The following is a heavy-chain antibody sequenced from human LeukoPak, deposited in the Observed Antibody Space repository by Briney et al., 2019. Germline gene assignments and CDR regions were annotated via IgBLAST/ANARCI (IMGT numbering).Heavy chain of an antibody. CDR1: GFTFSTHW. Sequence: PGGSLRLSCVAPGFTFSTHWVSWVRQAPGKGGEGGENIKEEERATHYVDSVKGRFTISRDNAKNSVFLQMNSLRAEVTAVYYCAPQTMILVLGGQGTLVTVSS. CDR3: APQTMILVL. J-gene: IGHJ4*02. D-gene: IGHD3-22*01. CDR2: IKEEERAT. V-gene: IGHV3-7*01.